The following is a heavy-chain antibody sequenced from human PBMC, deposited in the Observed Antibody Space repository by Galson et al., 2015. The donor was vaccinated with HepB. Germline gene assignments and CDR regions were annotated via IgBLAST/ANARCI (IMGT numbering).Heavy chain of an antibody. J-gene: IGHJ4*02. CDR3: ARQGAHGDYFDY. V-gene: IGHV1-2*02. D-gene: IGHD3-16*01. Sequence: SVKVSCKASGYTFTGYYMHWVRQAPGQGLEWMGWVNPNSGGTNYAQKFQGRVTMTRDTSISTAYMELSRLRSDNTAVYYCARQGAHGDYFDYWGQGTLVTVSS. CDR1: GYTFTGYY. CDR2: VNPNSGGT.